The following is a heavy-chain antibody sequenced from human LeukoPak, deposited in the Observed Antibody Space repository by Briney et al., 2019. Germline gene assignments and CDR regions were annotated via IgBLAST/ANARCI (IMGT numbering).Heavy chain of an antibody. CDR2: INPNSGGT. J-gene: IGHJ3*02. CDR1: GYTFTRYY. V-gene: IGHV1-2*02. CDR3: ARGGGRMDWNGKYAFDI. D-gene: IGHD1-1*01. Sequence: ASVKVSCKASGYTFTRYYMHWVRQAPGQGLEWMGWINPNSGGTNYAQKFQGRVTMTRDTSISTAYMELSRLRSDDTAVYYCARGGGRMDWNGKYAFDIWGQGTMVTVSS.